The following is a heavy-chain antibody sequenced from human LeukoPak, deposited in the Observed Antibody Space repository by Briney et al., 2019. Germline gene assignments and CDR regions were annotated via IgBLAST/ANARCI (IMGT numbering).Heavy chain of an antibody. CDR1: GASISSHY. CDR2: IHYSGIT. J-gene: IGHJ4*02. Sequence: SETLSLTCTVSGASISSHYWSWIRQPPGRGLEWIGYIHYSGITSYDPSLKSRVTMSIGTSKSQFSLNLNSVTATDTAVYYCARVYDYGKFDFWGPGTPLTVSS. V-gene: IGHV4-59*11. CDR3: ARVYDYGKFDF. D-gene: IGHD4/OR15-4a*01.